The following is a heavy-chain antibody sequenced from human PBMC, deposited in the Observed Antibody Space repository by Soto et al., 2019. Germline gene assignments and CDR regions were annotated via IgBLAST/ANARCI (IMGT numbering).Heavy chain of an antibody. J-gene: IGHJ4*02. Sequence: QVQLVQSGAEVKKPGSSVKFSCRASGGTFSSYVSSWVRQAPGQGPEWMGGIIPMFDKTIYAQKFQGRVTITADKSTSAAYRELSSLRSEDTAVYYCERVSGRDAYNFWDCGQGTLVTVSS. CDR2: IIPMFDKT. D-gene: IGHD2-15*01. V-gene: IGHV1-69*06. CDR1: GGTFSSYV. CDR3: ERVSGRDAYNFWD.